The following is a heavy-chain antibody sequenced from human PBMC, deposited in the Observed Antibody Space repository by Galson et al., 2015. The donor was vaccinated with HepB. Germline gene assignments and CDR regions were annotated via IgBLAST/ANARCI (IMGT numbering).Heavy chain of an antibody. Sequence: SLRLSCAASGFTFNNYGMHWVRQGPGKGLEWVAVIWSDGSNKNYAESVKGRFTISRDNSKNTLYLQMNGLRADDTAVYYCARAGYCSGGRCYYMDVWGKGTTVTVSS. J-gene: IGHJ6*03. D-gene: IGHD2-15*01. CDR3: ARAGYCSGGRCYYMDV. CDR2: IWSDGSNK. V-gene: IGHV3-33*01. CDR1: GFTFNNYG.